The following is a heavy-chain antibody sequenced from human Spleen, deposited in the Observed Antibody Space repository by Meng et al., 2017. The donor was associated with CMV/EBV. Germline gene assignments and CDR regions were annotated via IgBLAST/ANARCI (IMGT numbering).Heavy chain of an antibody. J-gene: IGHJ4*02. D-gene: IGHD5-18*01. CDR3: ARGRYSYGSFDY. Sequence: HVQPQDAGPGLVKPSHTLALTCSVSGGSVSSGSYVWSWIRQPAGKGLEWIGRIYTSGSTNYNPSLKSRVTISVDTAKIQFSLKLSSVNAADTAVYYCARGRYSYGSFDYWGQGTLVTVSS. CDR2: IYTSGST. V-gene: IGHV4-61*02. CDR1: GGSVSSGSYV.